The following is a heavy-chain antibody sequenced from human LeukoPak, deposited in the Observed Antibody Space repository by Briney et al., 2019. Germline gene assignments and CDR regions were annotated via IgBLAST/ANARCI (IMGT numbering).Heavy chain of an antibody. CDR3: ARDLVLDYDSSGYPSGNWFDP. J-gene: IGHJ5*02. CDR2: ISAYNGNT. D-gene: IGHD3-22*01. V-gene: IGHV1-18*01. Sequence: GASVKVSCKASGYTFTSYGISWVRQAPGQGLEWMGWISAYNGNTNYAQKLQGRVTMTTDTSTSTAYMGLRSLRSDDTAVYYCARDLVLDYDSSGYPSGNWFDPWGQGTLVTVSS. CDR1: GYTFTSYG.